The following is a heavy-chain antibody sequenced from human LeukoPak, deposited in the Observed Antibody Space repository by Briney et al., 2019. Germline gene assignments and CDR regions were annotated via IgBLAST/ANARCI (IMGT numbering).Heavy chain of an antibody. J-gene: IGHJ3*02. D-gene: IGHD2-2*01. CDR2: MWYDGSDK. CDR1: RFTFSNYA. CDR3: ARDSCSSTSCPGHNAFDI. Sequence: PGGSLRLSCTASRFTFSNYAMHWVRQAPGKGLEWVAIMWYDGSDKYNADSAKGRFTISRDNPENTLYLQMNSLRAEDTGVYYCARDSCSSTSCPGHNAFDIWGQGTMVTVSS. V-gene: IGHV3-33*01.